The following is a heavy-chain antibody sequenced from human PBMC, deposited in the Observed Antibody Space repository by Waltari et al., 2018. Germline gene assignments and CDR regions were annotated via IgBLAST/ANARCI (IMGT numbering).Heavy chain of an antibody. CDR3: AREPPNTAMVDYYYGMDV. Sequence: QVQLVQSGAEVKKPGASLKVSCKASGYTFTGYYMHWVRQAPGQGLEWMGWINPNRGGTNYAQKFKGRVTMTRDTSISTAYMELSRLRSDDTAVYYCAREPPNTAMVDYYYGMDVWGQGTTVTVSS. CDR1: GYTFTGYY. V-gene: IGHV1-2*02. CDR2: INPNRGGT. D-gene: IGHD5-18*01. J-gene: IGHJ6*02.